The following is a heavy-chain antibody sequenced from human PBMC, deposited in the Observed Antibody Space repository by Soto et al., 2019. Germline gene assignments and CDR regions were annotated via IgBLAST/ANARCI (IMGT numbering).Heavy chain of an antibody. V-gene: IGHV4-31*03. CDR1: GGSISSGGYY. J-gene: IGHJ4*02. D-gene: IGHD5-12*01. CDR3: GRAPRDGYTITDY. Sequence: QVQLQESGPGLVKPSQTLSLTCTVSGGSISSGGYYWSWIRQHPGKGLEWIGYIYYSGSTYYNPSLKSRVTISVETSKNQFSLKLSSVTAADTAVYYCGRAPRDGYTITDYWGQGTLVTVSS. CDR2: IYYSGST.